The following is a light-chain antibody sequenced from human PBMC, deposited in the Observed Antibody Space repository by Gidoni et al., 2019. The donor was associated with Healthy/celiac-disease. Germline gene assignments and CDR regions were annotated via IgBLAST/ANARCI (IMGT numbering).Light chain of an antibody. J-gene: IGLJ3*02. CDR2: GDS. CDR3: QSYDSSLSGGV. V-gene: IGLV1-40*01. Sequence: QSVLTPPPSVSGAPGQRVTISFTGSSSNIGAGYDVHWYHQLPGTAPKLLIYGDSNRPSGVPDRFSGSKSATSASLAITGLQAEDEADYYCQSYDSSLSGGVFGGGTKLTVL. CDR1: SSNIGAGYD.